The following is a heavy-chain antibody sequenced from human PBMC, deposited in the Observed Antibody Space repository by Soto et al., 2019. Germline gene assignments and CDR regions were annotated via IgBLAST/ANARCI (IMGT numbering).Heavy chain of an antibody. CDR3: AKGRGYSGYDPFDY. J-gene: IGHJ4*02. CDR1: GFTFNYYA. CDR2: ISGSGGRT. V-gene: IGHV3-23*01. D-gene: IGHD5-12*01. Sequence: EVQLLESGGGLVQPGGSLRLSCAASGFTFNYYAMSWVRQAPGKGLEWVATISGSGGRTFYADSVKGRFTISRDNSESTQYLQMDNLRAEDTAVFYCAKGRGYSGYDPFDYWGQGTLVTVSS.